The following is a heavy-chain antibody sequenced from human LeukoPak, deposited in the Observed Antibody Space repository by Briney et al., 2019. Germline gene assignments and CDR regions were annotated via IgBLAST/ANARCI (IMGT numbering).Heavy chain of an antibody. V-gene: IGHV4-59*02. Sequence: SEPLALSGSASGGSVTNYSGNWIRQPPGKGLEWIGYILYSGTTNYNPSLNSRVTMSLDTSKNQFSLELSSVTAADTAVYYCARRIIARGLGQENWFDPWGQGILVTVSS. J-gene: IGHJ5*02. CDR1: GGSVTNYS. CDR3: ARRIIARGLGQENWFDP. CDR2: ILYSGTT. D-gene: IGHD3-16*01.